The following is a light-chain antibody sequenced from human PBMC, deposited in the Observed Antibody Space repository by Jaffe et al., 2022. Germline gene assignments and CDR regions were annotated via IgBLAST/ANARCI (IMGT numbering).Light chain of an antibody. V-gene: IGKV6-21*01. CDR1: QSIGSS. CDR3: HQSKSSPPT. CDR2: YAS. J-gene: IGKJ1*01. Sequence: EIVLTQSPDFQSVPPKEKVTITCRASQSIGSSLHWYQQRPDQSPKLLIKYASQSFSGVPSRFSGSGSGTDFTLTINSLEAEDAATYYCHQSKSSPPTFGQGTKVEIK.